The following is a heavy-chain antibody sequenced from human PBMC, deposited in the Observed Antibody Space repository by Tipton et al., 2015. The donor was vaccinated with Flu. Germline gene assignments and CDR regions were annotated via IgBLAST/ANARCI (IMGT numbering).Heavy chain of an antibody. CDR3: ASGEDDGVVVAGDEYFQH. CDR1: GDSISSYY. CDR2: IYYSGST. D-gene: IGHD2-15*01. V-gene: IGHV4-59*01. J-gene: IGHJ1*01. Sequence: TLSLTCTVSGDSISSYYWSWIRQPPGKGLEWIGYIYYSGSTNYNPSLKSRVTISVDTSKNQFSLKLSSVTAADTAVYYCASGEDDGVVVAGDEYFQHRGQGPLVTVSS.